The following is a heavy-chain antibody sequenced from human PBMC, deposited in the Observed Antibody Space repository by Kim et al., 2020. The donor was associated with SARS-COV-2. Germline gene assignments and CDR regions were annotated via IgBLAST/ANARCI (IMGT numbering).Heavy chain of an antibody. V-gene: IGHV3-43*02. Sequence: GGSLRLSCAASGFTFDDYAMHWVRQAPGKGLEWVSLISGDGGSTYYADSVKGRFTISRDNSKNSLYLQMNSLRTEDTALYHCAKDTDRNRIFIAVAGIGIGMDVWGQGTTVTVSS. D-gene: IGHD6-19*01. CDR2: ISGDGGST. J-gene: IGHJ6*02. CDR3: AKDTDRNRIFIAVAGIGIGMDV. CDR1: GFTFDDYA.